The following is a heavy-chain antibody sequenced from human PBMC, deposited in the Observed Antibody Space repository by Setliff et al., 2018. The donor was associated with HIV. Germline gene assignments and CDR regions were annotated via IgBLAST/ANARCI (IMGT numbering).Heavy chain of an antibody. V-gene: IGHV4-34*01. J-gene: IGHJ3*02. CDR2: INHSGST. CDR3: ARLKDIVVVPAVTDDAFDI. D-gene: IGHD2-2*01. Sequence: SETLSLTCAVYGGSFSGYYWSWTRQPPGKGLEWIGEINHSGSTNYNPSLKSRVTISVDTSKNQFSLKLSSVTAADTAVYYCARLKDIVVVPAVTDDAFDIWGQGTMVTVSS. CDR1: GGSFSGYY.